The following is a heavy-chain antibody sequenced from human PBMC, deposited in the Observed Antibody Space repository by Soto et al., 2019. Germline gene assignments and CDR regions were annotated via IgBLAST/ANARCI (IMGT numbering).Heavy chain of an antibody. D-gene: IGHD3-9*01. Sequence: ASVKLSCKASGYTYTMYRISWVLHAPEQVLEWMGWISAYNGNTNYAQKLQGRVTLTPDTSTSTAYMELRRLRSDDTAVYYCARGGLRYSDIWGQGTMVTVSS. CDR1: GYTYTMYR. J-gene: IGHJ3*02. CDR3: ARGGLRYSDI. CDR2: ISAYNGNT. V-gene: IGHV1-18*01.